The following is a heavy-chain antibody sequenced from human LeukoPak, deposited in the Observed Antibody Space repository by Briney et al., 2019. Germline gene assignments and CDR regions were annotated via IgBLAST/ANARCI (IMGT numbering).Heavy chain of an antibody. CDR2: IYYSGST. V-gene: IGHV4-59*01. D-gene: IGHD4-17*01. CDR1: GGSISSYY. J-gene: IGHJ3*02. Sequence: SETLSLTCTVSGGSISSYYWSWIRQPPGKGLEWIGYIYYSGSTNYNPSLKSRVPISVDTSKNQFSLKLSSVTAADTAVYYCAREGDYPSDAFDIWGQGTMVTVSS. CDR3: AREGDYPSDAFDI.